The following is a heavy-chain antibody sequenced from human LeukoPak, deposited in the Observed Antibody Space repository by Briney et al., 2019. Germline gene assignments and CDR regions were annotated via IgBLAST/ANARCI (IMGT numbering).Heavy chain of an antibody. CDR3: AQSRYYDFWSGYYLGNNWFDP. V-gene: IGHV4-30-4*08. D-gene: IGHD3-3*01. J-gene: IGHJ5*02. CDR1: GGSISSGDYY. Sequence: SETLSLTCTVSGGSISSGDYYWSWIRQPPGKGLEWIGYIFYSGGTYYNPSLKSRVTTSVDTSKNQFSLKLSSVTAADTAVYYCAQSRYYDFWSGYYLGNNWFDPWGQGTLVTVSS. CDR2: IFYSGGT.